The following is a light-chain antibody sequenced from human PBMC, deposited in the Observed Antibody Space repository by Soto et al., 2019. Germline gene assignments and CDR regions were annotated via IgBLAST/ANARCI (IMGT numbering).Light chain of an antibody. CDR2: SNN. CDR3: AARDDSLNGPV. J-gene: IGLJ2*01. CDR1: SSNIGSNS. V-gene: IGLV1-44*01. Sequence: QSVLTQAPSASGTPGQRVTISCSGSSSNIGSNSVIWYQQLPGTAPKLLIYSNNQRPSGVPDRFSGSKSGTSASLAISGLQSEDEADYYCAARDDSLNGPVFGGGTQLTVL.